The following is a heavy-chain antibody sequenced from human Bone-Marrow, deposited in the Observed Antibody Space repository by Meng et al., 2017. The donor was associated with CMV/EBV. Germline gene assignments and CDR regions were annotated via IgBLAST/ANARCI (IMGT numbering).Heavy chain of an antibody. J-gene: IGHJ4*02. Sequence: TCGVSGGDIGSGSWWSWVRQPPGKGLEWIGEIYHSMKTNYNPSLRSRLTISLDKSKNQFSLRLSSVTAADTALYYCARNHGKSDFDYWGQGTLVTVSS. V-gene: IGHV4-4*02. D-gene: IGHD1-14*01. CDR1: GGDIGSGSW. CDR3: ARNHGKSDFDY. CDR2: IYHSMKT.